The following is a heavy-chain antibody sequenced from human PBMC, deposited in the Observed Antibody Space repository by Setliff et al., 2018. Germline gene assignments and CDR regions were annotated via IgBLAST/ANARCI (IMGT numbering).Heavy chain of an antibody. D-gene: IGHD1-20*01. Sequence: SETLSLTCTVSGDSITSGSVYWSWIRQPAGKGLEWTGRIFPTGTTNYNPDLKSRVTMSVDTSKKRFSLMLRSVTAADTAIYYCARYNSSAACFDLWGPGTLVTVSS. CDR3: ARYNSSAACFDL. J-gene: IGHJ5*02. CDR2: IFPTGTT. V-gene: IGHV4-61*02. CDR1: GDSITSGSVY.